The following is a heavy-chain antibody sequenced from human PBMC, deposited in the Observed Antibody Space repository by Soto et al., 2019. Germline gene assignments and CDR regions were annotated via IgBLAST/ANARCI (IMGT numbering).Heavy chain of an antibody. CDR3: ARVGSGVYGMDV. CDR2: ITSDSSTI. V-gene: IGHV3-48*02. CDR1: GFTFSSYS. D-gene: IGHD6-25*01. Sequence: EVQLVESGGGLVQPGGSLRLSCAASGFTFSSYSINWVRQAPGKGLEWFSYITSDSSTISYADSVKGRFTVSRDSAKNSLYLQMNSLRDEDTAVYYCARVGSGVYGMDVWGQGTSVTVSS. J-gene: IGHJ6*02.